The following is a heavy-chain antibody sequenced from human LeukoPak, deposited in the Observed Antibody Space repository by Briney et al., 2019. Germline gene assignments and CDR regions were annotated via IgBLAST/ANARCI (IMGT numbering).Heavy chain of an antibody. J-gene: IGHJ4*02. Sequence: ASVKVSCKASGYTFTSYGISWVRQAPGQGLEWMGWISAYNGNTNYAQKLQGRVTMTTDTSTSTAYMELRSLRSDDTAVYYCARDSIVVVPAALLYWGQGTLVTGSS. CDR2: ISAYNGNT. V-gene: IGHV1-18*01. D-gene: IGHD2-2*01. CDR3: ARDSIVVVPAALLY. CDR1: GYTFTSYG.